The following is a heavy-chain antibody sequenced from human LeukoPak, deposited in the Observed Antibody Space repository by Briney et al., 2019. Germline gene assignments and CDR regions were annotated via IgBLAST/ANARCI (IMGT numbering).Heavy chain of an antibody. CDR2: ISWNSGTI. J-gene: IGHJ4*02. CDR3: TKSKGSTWYTTLDY. D-gene: IGHD6-13*01. V-gene: IGHV3-9*03. CDR1: GFTFDDYA. Sequence: PGGSLRLSCAASGFTFDDYAMHWVRQAPGKGLEWVSGISWNSGTIDYADSVKGRFTISRDNAKNSLYLQMNSLRAEDMALYYCTKSKGSTWYTTLDYWGQGTLVTVSS.